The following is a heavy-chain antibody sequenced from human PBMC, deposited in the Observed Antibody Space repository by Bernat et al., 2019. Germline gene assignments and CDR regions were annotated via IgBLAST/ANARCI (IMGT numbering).Heavy chain of an antibody. CDR3: ARGRGWWIAAAEHDY. V-gene: IGHV4-34*01. D-gene: IGHD6-13*01. J-gene: IGHJ4*02. CDR1: GGSFSGYY. CDR2: INPSGST. Sequence: QVQLQQWGAGLLKPSETLSLTCAVYGGSFSGYYWSWIRQPPGKGLEWIWEINPSGSTKYNPSLKSRVTISVDTSKNQFSLKPSSVTAADTAVYYCARGRGWWIAAAEHDYWSQRTLVTVSS.